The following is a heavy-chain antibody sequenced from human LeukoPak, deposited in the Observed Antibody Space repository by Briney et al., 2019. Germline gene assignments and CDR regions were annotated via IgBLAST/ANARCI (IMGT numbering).Heavy chain of an antibody. CDR1: GFTFRNYG. Sequence: GGSLRLSCAASGFTFRNYGMTWVRQAPGKGLEWVSGISGSGVNTYYADSVKGRFTISRDNSKNTLYLQMNSLRVEDTAVYYCARDSEYCSSGSCSPGASDIWGQGTMVTVSS. J-gene: IGHJ3*02. D-gene: IGHD2-15*01. V-gene: IGHV3-23*01. CDR2: ISGSGVNT. CDR3: ARDSEYCSSGSCSPGASDI.